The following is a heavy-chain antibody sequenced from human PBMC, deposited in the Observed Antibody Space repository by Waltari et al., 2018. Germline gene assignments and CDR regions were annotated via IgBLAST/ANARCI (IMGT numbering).Heavy chain of an antibody. CDR1: GFPFSSHA. CDR3: AKKGTGIAAAYNWFDP. D-gene: IGHD6-13*01. CDR2: ISGGGGST. Sequence: EVQLLESGGGLVQPGGSLRLSCAASGFPFSSHAMSWVRQAPGKGLEWGSAISGGGGSTYYADSVNGRFTISRDNSKNTLYLQMNSLRAEDTAVYYCAKKGTGIAAAYNWFDPWGQGTLVTVSS. J-gene: IGHJ5*02. V-gene: IGHV3-23*01.